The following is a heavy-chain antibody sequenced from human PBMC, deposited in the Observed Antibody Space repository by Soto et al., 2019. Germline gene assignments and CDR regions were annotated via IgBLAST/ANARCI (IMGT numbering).Heavy chain of an antibody. CDR1: AGSLSGAN. Sequence: SETLSLTCSVKAGSLSGANWNWIHQSPGKGLEWIGEINHGGSTKYNPSLKNRVTISLETSKNQFSLTLTSVTAADPAVYYCARGDKGHIVVMKYVRYGMDVWGRGTTVTVS. V-gene: IGHV4-34*01. CDR2: INHGGST. CDR3: ARGDKGHIVVMKYVRYGMDV. J-gene: IGHJ6*02. D-gene: IGHD2-8*01.